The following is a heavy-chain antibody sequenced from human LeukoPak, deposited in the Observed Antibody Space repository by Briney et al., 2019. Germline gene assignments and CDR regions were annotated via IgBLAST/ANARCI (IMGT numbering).Heavy chain of an antibody. V-gene: IGHV4-59*01. J-gene: IGHJ6*02. CDR2: IYYSGST. Sequence: SPSETLSLTRTVSGGSFSTSYWSWIRQLPGKGLEWIGYIYYSGSTNYNPSLQSRVTISVDTSKNQFSLKLSSVTAADTAVYYCARGERGYSYGKGGYYYGMDVWGQGTTVTVSS. CDR1: GGSFSTSY. D-gene: IGHD5-18*01. CDR3: ARGERGYSYGKGGYYYGMDV.